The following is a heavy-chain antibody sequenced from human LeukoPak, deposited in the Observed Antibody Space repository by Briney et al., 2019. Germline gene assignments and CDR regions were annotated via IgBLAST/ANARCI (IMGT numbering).Heavy chain of an antibody. Sequence: ASVKVSCKASGYTFTSYGIIWMRQAPGQGLEWMGWISAYNGNTNYAQKLQGRVTMTTDTSTSTAYMELRSLRSDDTAVYYCAREYCSSTSCYKNYYYYGMDVWGQGTTVTVSS. V-gene: IGHV1-18*01. CDR2: ISAYNGNT. D-gene: IGHD2-2*02. CDR3: AREYCSSTSCYKNYYYYGMDV. J-gene: IGHJ6*02. CDR1: GYTFTSYG.